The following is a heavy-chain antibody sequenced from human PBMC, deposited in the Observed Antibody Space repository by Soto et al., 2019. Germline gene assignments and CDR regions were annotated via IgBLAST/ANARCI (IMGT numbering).Heavy chain of an antibody. CDR3: ARDPFPTQQLDFDY. J-gene: IGHJ4*02. V-gene: IGHV4-38-2*02. CDR1: GYSISSGYY. D-gene: IGHD6-13*01. Sequence: SETLSLTCTVSGYSISSGYYWGWIRQPPGKGLEWIGSIYHMGSTYYNPSLKSRVTISVDTSKNQFSLKLSSVTAADTAVYYCARDPFPTQQLDFDYWGQGTLVTVSS. CDR2: IYHMGST.